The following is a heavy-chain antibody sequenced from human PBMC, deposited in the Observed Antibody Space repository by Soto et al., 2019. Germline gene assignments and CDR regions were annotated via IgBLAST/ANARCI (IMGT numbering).Heavy chain of an antibody. J-gene: IGHJ4*02. D-gene: IGHD5-12*01. V-gene: IGHV3-30*18. Sequence: GGSLRLSCAASGFTFSSYGMLWVRQAPGKGLEWVAVISYDGSNKYYADSVKGRFTISRDNSKNTLYLQMNSLRAEDTAVYYCAKDGPMVATRTFCDYWGQGTLVTVSS. CDR2: ISYDGSNK. CDR1: GFTFSSYG. CDR3: AKDGPMVATRTFCDY.